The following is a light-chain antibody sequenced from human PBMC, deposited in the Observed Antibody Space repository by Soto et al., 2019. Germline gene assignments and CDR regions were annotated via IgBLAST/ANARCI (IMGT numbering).Light chain of an antibody. Sequence: EKVMTQSPATLSVSPGERATLSCRASQSVRSNLAWYQQNPGQPPRLLIYDASSRATGIPSRFSGSGSGTDFTLTISRLEPEDFAVYYCQQYTSSLITFGQGTRLEI. CDR2: DAS. CDR1: QSVRSN. CDR3: QQYTSSLIT. V-gene: IGKV3-15*01. J-gene: IGKJ5*01.